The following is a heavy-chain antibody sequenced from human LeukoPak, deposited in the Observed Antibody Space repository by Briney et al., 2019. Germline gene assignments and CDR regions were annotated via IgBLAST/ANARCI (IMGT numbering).Heavy chain of an antibody. CDR1: GFTFDDYA. J-gene: IGHJ5*02. Sequence: PGGSLRLSCAASGFTFDDYAMHWVRQAPGKGLEWVSGISWNSGSIGYADSVKGRFTISRDNSKNTLYLQMNSLRAEDTAVYYCARDYIISVAGTRIGFDPWGQGTLVTVSS. CDR2: ISWNSGSI. D-gene: IGHD6-19*01. CDR3: ARDYIISVAGTRIGFDP. V-gene: IGHV3-9*01.